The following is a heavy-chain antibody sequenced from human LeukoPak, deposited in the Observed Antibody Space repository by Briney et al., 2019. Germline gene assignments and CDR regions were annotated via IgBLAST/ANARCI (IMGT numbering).Heavy chain of an antibody. V-gene: IGHV3-30*04. J-gene: IGHJ4*02. Sequence: GGSLRLSCAASGFTFSRNAMHWVRQPPGRGLEWVAVISYDGGQKFYADSVKGRFTISRDISQNTLHLQMSSLRAEDTALYYCARHDGSSFIYYIDHWGQGALVTVSS. CDR3: ARHDGSSFIYYIDH. CDR1: GFTFSRNA. CDR2: ISYDGGQK. D-gene: IGHD1-26*01.